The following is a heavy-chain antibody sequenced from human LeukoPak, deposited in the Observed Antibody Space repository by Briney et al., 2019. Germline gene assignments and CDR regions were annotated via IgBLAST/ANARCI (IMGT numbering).Heavy chain of an antibody. J-gene: IGHJ4*02. Sequence: QAGGSLRLSCAASGFTFSSYAMSWVRQAPGKGLEWGSAISGSGGSTYYADSVKGRFTISRDNSKNALYLQMNSLRAEDTAVYYCLLAGTGYFDYWGQGTLVTVSS. CDR2: ISGSGGST. CDR3: LLAGTGYFDY. D-gene: IGHD6-19*01. CDR1: GFTFSSYA. V-gene: IGHV3-23*01.